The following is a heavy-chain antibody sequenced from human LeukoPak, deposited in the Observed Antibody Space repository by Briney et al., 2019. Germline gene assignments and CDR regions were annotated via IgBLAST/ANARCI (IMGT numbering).Heavy chain of an antibody. CDR2: IYYSGST. J-gene: IGHJ4*02. CDR1: GGSISNYY. CDR3: ARGLQYYYDSSGYLDY. V-gene: IGHV4-59*01. Sequence: SETLSLTCTVSGGSISNYYWSWIRQPPGRGLEWMGNIYYSGSTNYNPSLKSRVTISVDTSKNQFSLKLTSVTTADTAVYYCARGLQYYYDSSGYLDYWGQGTLVTVSS. D-gene: IGHD3-22*01.